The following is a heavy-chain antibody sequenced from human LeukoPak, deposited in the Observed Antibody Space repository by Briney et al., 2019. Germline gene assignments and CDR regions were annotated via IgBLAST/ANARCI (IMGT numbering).Heavy chain of an antibody. Sequence: PGGSLRLSCAASGFTFSSYWMSWVRQAPGKGLEWVANIKQDGSEKYYVDSVKGRFTISRDNAKNSLYLQMNSLRDEDTAVYYCAREGSGWSLDYWGQETLVTVSS. CDR3: AREGSGWSLDY. V-gene: IGHV3-7*01. J-gene: IGHJ4*02. CDR2: IKQDGSEK. D-gene: IGHD6-19*01. CDR1: GFTFSSYW.